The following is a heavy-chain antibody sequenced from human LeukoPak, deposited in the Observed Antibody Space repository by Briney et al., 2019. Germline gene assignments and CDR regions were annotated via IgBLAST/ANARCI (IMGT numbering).Heavy chain of an antibody. CDR3: ARDGVRGVFDY. J-gene: IGHJ4*02. Sequence: GGSLRLSCAASGFTFSSYAMSWVRQAPGKGLEWVSAISGSGGSTYYADSVKGRFTISRDNAKNSLYLQMNSLRAEDTAVYYCARDGVRGVFDYWGQGTLVTVSS. D-gene: IGHD3-10*01. CDR2: ISGSGGST. V-gene: IGHV3-23*01. CDR1: GFTFSSYA.